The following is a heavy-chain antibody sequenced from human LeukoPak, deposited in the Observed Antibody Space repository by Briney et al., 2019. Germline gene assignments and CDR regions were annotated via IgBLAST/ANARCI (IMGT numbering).Heavy chain of an antibody. Sequence: GASVKVSCKASGYTFTSYDINWARQATGQGLEWMGWMNPNSGNTGYAQKLQGRVTMTTDTSTSTAYMELRSLRSDDTAVYYCARDVPHTFGELFTYFDYWGQGTLVTVSS. CDR3: ARDVPHTFGELFTYFDY. J-gene: IGHJ4*02. D-gene: IGHD3-10*01. CDR1: GYTFTSYD. CDR2: MNPNSGNT. V-gene: IGHV1-8*02.